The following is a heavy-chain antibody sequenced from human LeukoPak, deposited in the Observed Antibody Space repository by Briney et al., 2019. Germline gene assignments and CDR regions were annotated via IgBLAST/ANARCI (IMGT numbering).Heavy chain of an antibody. CDR3: AEGYNGNCFDP. J-gene: IGHJ5*02. CDR2: IIPILGIA. D-gene: IGHD1-14*01. Sequence: SVKVSFKASGGTFSSYAISWVRQAPGQGLEWMGRIIPILGIANYAQKFQGRVTITADKSTSTAYMELSSLRSEDTAVYYCAEGYNGNCFDPWGQGTLVTVSS. CDR1: GGTFSSYA. V-gene: IGHV1-69*04.